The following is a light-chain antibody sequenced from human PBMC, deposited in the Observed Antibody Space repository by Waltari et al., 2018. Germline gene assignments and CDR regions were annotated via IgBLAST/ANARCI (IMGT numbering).Light chain of an antibody. CDR2: CAS. V-gene: IGKV1-17*01. J-gene: IGKJ4*01. CDR1: QAIRNE. Sequence: DIQMTQSPSSLSASVGDRVTITCRASQAIRNELGWFQQKPGKAPKRLIHCASRLQSGVPSRFSGSGSETEFTLTINSLQPEDFATYYCLQHNSYPLTFGGGTKVEIK. CDR3: LQHNSYPLT.